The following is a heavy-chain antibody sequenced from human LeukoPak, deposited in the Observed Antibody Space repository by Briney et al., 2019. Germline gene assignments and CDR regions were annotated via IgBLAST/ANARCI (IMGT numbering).Heavy chain of an antibody. V-gene: IGHV3-11*05. CDR3: TRDGSGNEDLSGYYSGMDV. J-gene: IGHJ6*02. CDR2: MSTVSTYT. D-gene: IGHD3-10*01. Sequence: GASLRLSCAASGFTFSDYYMTWIRQAPGKGLEWLSYMSTVSTYTNYANSVKGRFTISRDNAKNSLYLQLNSLRAEDTAVYYCTRDGSGNEDLSGYYSGMDVWGQGTTVTVFS. CDR1: GFTFSDYY.